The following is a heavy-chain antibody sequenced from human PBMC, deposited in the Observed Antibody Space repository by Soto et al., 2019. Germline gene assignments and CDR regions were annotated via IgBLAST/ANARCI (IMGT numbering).Heavy chain of an antibody. CDR3: ARDKPMVRGVKLFDY. CDR1: GYTFTSYA. Sequence: ASVKVSCKASGYTFTSYAMHWVRQAPGQRLEWMGWINAGNGNTKYSQKFQGRVTITRDSSASTAYMELSSLRSEDTAVYYCARDKPMVRGVKLFDYWGQGTLVTVSS. CDR2: INAGNGNT. D-gene: IGHD3-10*01. V-gene: IGHV1-3*01. J-gene: IGHJ4*02.